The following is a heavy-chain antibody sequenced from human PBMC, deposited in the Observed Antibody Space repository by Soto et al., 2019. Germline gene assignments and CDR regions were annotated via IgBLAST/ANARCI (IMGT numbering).Heavy chain of an antibody. Sequence: GGSLRLSCAASGFTFSSYGMHWVRQAPGKGLEWVAVIWSDGSNKYYADSVKGRFTISRDNAKNSLHLQMNSLRAEDTAVYYCAKPIGIAVAGTSLCFDYWGQGTLVTVSS. J-gene: IGHJ4*02. D-gene: IGHD6-19*01. V-gene: IGHV3-33*03. CDR2: IWSDGSNK. CDR1: GFTFSSYG. CDR3: AKPIGIAVAGTSLCFDY.